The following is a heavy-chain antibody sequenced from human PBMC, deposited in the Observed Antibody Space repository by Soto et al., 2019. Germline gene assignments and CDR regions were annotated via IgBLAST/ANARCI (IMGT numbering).Heavy chain of an antibody. CDR3: ARLYSSGWYFDY. CDR2: ISSSSGFI. J-gene: IGHJ4*02. D-gene: IGHD6-19*01. Sequence: GGSLRLSCAASGFTFSSYTMTWVRQAPGKGLEWVSSISSSSGFIYYADSLKGRFTISRDNANNSLYLQMNSLRAEDTAVYYCARLYSSGWYFDYWGQGTLVTVSS. CDR1: GFTFSSYT. V-gene: IGHV3-21*01.